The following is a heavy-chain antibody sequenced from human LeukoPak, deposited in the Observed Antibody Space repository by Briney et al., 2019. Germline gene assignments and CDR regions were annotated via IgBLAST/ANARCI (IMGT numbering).Heavy chain of an antibody. CDR1: GFTFDDYA. CDR2: ISWNRGSI. D-gene: IGHD1-26*01. CDR3: AKDPRRRYSGRYYGSLNWFDP. V-gene: IGHV3-9*01. Sequence: GGSLRLSCAASGFTFDDYAMLWVRQAPGKGLEWVSGISWNRGSIGYADSVKGRFTISRDNAKNSLYLQMNSLRAENTALYYCAKDPRRRYSGRYYGSLNWFDPWGQGTLVTVSS. J-gene: IGHJ5*02.